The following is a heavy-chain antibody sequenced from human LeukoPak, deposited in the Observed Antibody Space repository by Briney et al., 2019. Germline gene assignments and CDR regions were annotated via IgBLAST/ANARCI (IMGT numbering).Heavy chain of an antibody. CDR3: AKERYCSGGSCKPRGIFWFDP. D-gene: IGHD2-15*01. CDR1: GSTFSSYG. CDR2: ISYDGSNK. Sequence: GGSLRLSCAASGSTFSSYGMHWVRQAPGKGLEWVAVISYDGSNKYYADPVKGRFTISRDNSKNTLYLQMNSLRAEDTAVYYCAKERYCSGGSCKPRGIFWFDPWGQGTLVTVSS. V-gene: IGHV3-30*18. J-gene: IGHJ5*02.